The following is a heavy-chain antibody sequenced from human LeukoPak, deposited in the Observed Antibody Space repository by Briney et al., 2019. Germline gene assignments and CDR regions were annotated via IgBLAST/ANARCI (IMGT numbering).Heavy chain of an antibody. D-gene: IGHD2-21*02. Sequence: PSQTLSLTCTVSGGSISSGGYYWSWIRQHPGKGLEWIGYIYYSGSTYYNPSLKSRVTISVDTSKNQFSLKLSSVTAADTAVYYCARTLASDCGGDCYSPHFDYWGQGTLATVSS. CDR1: GGSISSGGYY. V-gene: IGHV4-31*03. J-gene: IGHJ4*02. CDR2: IYYSGST. CDR3: ARTLASDCGGDCYSPHFDY.